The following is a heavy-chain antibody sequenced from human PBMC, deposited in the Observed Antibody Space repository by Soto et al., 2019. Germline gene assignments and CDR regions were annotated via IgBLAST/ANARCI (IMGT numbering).Heavy chain of an antibody. CDR3: AKGSIEYSATVDT. V-gene: IGHV3-23*01. J-gene: IGHJ5*02. Sequence: DVHLLDSGGGLVQPGGSLRLSCPASGFSFSSNAMVWVRQAPGKGLEWVSVINASGGSTYFADSVKGRFTISTDNTKNVLSREMNSRRSAETAIYFCAKGSIEYSATVDTWAQATLVLVSS. D-gene: IGHD4-4*01. CDR2: INASGGST. CDR1: GFSFSSNA.